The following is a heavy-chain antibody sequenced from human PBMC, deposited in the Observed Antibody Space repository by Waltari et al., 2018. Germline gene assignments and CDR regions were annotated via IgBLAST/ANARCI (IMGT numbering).Heavy chain of an antibody. V-gene: IGHV3-15*01. J-gene: IGHJ6*02. CDR2: IKSKTDGGTT. CDR1: GFTFSNAW. Sequence: EVQLVESGGGLVKPGGSLRLSCAASGFTFSNAWMSWVRQAPGKGLAWVGRIKSKTDGGTTDYAAPVKGRFTISRDDSKNTLYLQMNSLKTEDTAVYYCTTEREDIVVVPAAPDYYYYYGMDVWGQGTTVTVSS. D-gene: IGHD2-2*01. CDR3: TTEREDIVVVPAAPDYYYYYGMDV.